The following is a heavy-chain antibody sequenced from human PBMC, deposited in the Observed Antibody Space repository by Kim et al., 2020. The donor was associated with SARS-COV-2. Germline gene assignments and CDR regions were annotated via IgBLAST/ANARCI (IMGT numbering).Heavy chain of an antibody. Sequence: GGSLRLSCAASGFTFSSYWMSWVRQAPGKGLEWVANIKLDGGEKYYVDSVKGRFTISRDNAKNSLYLQMNSLRAEDTAVYYCARGGLRGSFDYWGQGALVTVSS. CDR1: GFTFSSYW. D-gene: IGHD2-15*01. CDR2: IKLDGGEK. CDR3: ARGGLRGSFDY. J-gene: IGHJ4*02. V-gene: IGHV3-7*01.